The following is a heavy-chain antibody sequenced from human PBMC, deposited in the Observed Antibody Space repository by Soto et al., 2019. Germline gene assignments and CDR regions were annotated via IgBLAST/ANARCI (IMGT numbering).Heavy chain of an antibody. CDR2: ISGSGGST. D-gene: IGHD3-3*01. V-gene: IGHV3-23*01. J-gene: IGHJ4*02. Sequence: PGGSLRLSCAASGFTFSSYSMSWVRQAPGKGLEWVSAISGSGGSTYYADSVKGRFTISRENSKITLYLQMNSLRAEDTAVYYCAKSGSTYYDFWSGYSTYWGQGTLVSVSS. CDR3: AKSGSTYYDFWSGYSTY. CDR1: GFTFSSYS.